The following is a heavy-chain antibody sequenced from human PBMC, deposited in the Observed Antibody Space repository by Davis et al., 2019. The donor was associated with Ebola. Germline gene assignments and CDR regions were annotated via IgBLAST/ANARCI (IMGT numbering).Heavy chain of an antibody. CDR2: ISSSSSYI. D-gene: IGHD2-15*01. CDR3: AKDRDIVVVVAATQLDY. Sequence: GESLKISCAASGFTFSSYSMNWVRQAPGKGLEWVSSISSSSSYIYYADSVKGRFTISRDNAKNSLYLQMNSLRAEDTAVYYCAKDRDIVVVVAATQLDYWGQGTLVTVSS. CDR1: GFTFSSYS. V-gene: IGHV3-21*01. J-gene: IGHJ4*02.